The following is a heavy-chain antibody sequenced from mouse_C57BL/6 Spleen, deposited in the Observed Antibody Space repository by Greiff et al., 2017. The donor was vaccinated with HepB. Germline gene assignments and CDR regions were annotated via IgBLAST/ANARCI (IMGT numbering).Heavy chain of an antibody. CDR2: IYPGDGDT. CDR1: GYAFSSSW. D-gene: IGHD1-1*01. J-gene: IGHJ2*01. V-gene: IGHV1-82*01. Sequence: VQLQESGPELVKPGASVKISCKASGYAFSSSWMNWVKQRPGKGLEWIGRIYPGDGDTNYNGKFKGKATLTADKSSSTAYMQLSSLTSEDSAVYFCAREGNYYGSSYGFDYWGQGTTLTVSS. CDR3: AREGNYYGSSYGFDY.